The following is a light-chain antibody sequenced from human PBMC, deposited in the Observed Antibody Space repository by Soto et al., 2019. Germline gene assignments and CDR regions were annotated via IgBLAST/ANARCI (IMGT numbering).Light chain of an antibody. CDR1: QSVRTN. J-gene: IGKJ5*01. Sequence: EVVLTQSPATLSLSPGERSTLSCSSSQSVRTNLAWYQHKPGQSPRLLIYGASNRATGIPARFSGSGSGTEFTLTISSLQSEDFAVYYCQQYNNWPPITFGQGTRLEIK. CDR2: GAS. CDR3: QQYNNWPPIT. V-gene: IGKV3-15*01.